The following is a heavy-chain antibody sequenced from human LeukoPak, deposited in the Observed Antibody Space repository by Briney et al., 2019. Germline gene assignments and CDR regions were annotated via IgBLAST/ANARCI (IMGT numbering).Heavy chain of an antibody. CDR1: GGSFSGYY. V-gene: IGHV4-34*01. CDR3: AAQYSGYVRLDY. J-gene: IGHJ4*02. D-gene: IGHD5-12*01. CDR2: ISHSGST. Sequence: SETLSLTCAVYGGSFSGYYWSWIRQPPGKGLEWIGEISHSGSTNYNPSLKSRVTISVDTSKNQFSLKLSSVTAADTAVYYCAAQYSGYVRLDYWGQGALVTVSS.